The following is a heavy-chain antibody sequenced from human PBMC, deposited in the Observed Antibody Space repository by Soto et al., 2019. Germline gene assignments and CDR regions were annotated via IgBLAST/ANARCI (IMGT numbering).Heavy chain of an antibody. Sequence: EVQLVESGGGLVKPGGSLRLSCAASGFTFSNAWMSWVRQAPGKALEWVGRIKSKTDGGTTDYAAPVKGRFTISRDDSNNTLYLQMNSLKTEDTAVYYCTTIKTMVRGVTSWGQGTLVTVSS. D-gene: IGHD3-10*01. CDR2: IKSKTDGGTT. V-gene: IGHV3-15*01. CDR3: TTIKTMVRGVTS. CDR1: GFTFSNAW. J-gene: IGHJ4*02.